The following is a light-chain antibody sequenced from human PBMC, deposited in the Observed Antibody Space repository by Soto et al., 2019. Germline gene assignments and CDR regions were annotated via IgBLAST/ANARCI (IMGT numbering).Light chain of an antibody. Sequence: EIVLTQSPGTLSLSPGERATLSCRASQYISSSYLAWYQQKPGQAPRLLIYGASSRATGIPDRFSGSGSGTDFTLTISRLEPEDFAVYYCQQYGSSAPVTFGQGTKVEIK. V-gene: IGKV3-20*01. CDR1: QYISSSY. CDR2: GAS. J-gene: IGKJ1*01. CDR3: QQYGSSAPVT.